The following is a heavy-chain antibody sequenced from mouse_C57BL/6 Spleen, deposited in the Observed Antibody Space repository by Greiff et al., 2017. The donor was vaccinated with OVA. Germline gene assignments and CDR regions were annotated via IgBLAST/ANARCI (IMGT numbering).Heavy chain of an antibody. CDR2: INPNNGGT. V-gene: IGHV1-22*01. CDR3: ARGDDYEDFDY. D-gene: IGHD2-4*01. CDR1: GYTFTDYN. J-gene: IGHJ2*01. Sequence: EVKLQESGPELVKPGASVKMSCKASGYTFTDYNMHWVKQSHGKSLEWIGYINPNNGGTSYNQKFKGKATLTVNKSSSPAYMELRSLTSEDSAVYYCARGDDYEDFDYWGQGTTLTVSS.